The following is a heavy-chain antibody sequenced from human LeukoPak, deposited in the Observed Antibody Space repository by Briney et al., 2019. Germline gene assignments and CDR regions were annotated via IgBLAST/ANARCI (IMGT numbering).Heavy chain of an antibody. V-gene: IGHV3-30*04. CDR3: ARDWRDSSGKFPNDAFDI. J-gene: IGHJ3*02. Sequence: GTSLRLSCAASGFTFSSYAIHWVRQAPGKVLEWVAVISFDGTDAFYADSVKGRFTISRDNAKNSLYLQMNSLRAEDTAVYYCARDWRDSSGKFPNDAFDIWGQGTMVTVSS. CDR2: ISFDGTDA. D-gene: IGHD3-22*01. CDR1: GFTFSSYA.